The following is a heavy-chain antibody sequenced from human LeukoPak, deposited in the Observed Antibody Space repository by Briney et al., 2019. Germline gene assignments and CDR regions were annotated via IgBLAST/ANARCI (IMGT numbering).Heavy chain of an antibody. CDR1: GYTFTSYG. CDR3: ARDRGLVPAAKWWFDP. D-gene: IGHD2-2*01. J-gene: IGHJ5*01. V-gene: IGHV1-18*01. Sequence: ASVKVSCKASGYTFTSYGISWVRQAPGQGLEWMGWISAYNGNTNYAQKLQGRVTMTTDTSTSTAYMELRSLRSDDTAVYYCARDRGLVPAAKWWFDPWGQGSTVSVST. CDR2: ISAYNGNT.